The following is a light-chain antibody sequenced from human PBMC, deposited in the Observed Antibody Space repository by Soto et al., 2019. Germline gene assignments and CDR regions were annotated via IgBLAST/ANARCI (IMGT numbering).Light chain of an antibody. V-gene: IGKV1-27*01. CDR2: AAF. Sequence: DIQMTQTPSSLSASVGDRVTITCRASQSISSYLNWYQQKPGKVPKLLIYAAFTLQSGVPSRFSGSGSGTDFTLTISSLQPEDVATYYCQQYQIDWTFGQGTKVDIK. J-gene: IGKJ1*01. CDR3: QQYQIDWT. CDR1: QSISSY.